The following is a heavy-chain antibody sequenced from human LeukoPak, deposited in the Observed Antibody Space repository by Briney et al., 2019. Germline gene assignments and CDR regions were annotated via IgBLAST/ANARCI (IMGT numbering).Heavy chain of an antibody. D-gene: IGHD3-10*01. CDR3: ARGALLWFGDRMEYYFDY. Sequence: SETLSLTCTVSGYSISSGYYWGWIRQPPGKGLEWIGSIYHSGSTYYNPSLKSRVTISVDTSKNQFSLKLSSMTAADTAVYYCARGALLWFGDRMEYYFDYWGQGTLLTVSS. CDR1: GYSISSGYY. J-gene: IGHJ4*02. V-gene: IGHV4-38-2*02. CDR2: IYHSGST.